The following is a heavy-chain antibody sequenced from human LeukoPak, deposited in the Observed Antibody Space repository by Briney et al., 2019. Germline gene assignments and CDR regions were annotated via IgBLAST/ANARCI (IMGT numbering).Heavy chain of an antibody. CDR3: AKEGGPLWFGESYFDY. D-gene: IGHD3-10*01. CDR2: ISGSGGST. V-gene: IGHV3-23*01. Sequence: GGSLRLSCAASGFTFSSYAMSWVRQAPGKGLEWVSAISGSGGSTYYADSVKGRFTISRDNSKNTLHLQMNSLRAEDTAVYYCAKEGGPLWFGESYFDYWGQGTLVTVSS. CDR1: GFTFSSYA. J-gene: IGHJ4*02.